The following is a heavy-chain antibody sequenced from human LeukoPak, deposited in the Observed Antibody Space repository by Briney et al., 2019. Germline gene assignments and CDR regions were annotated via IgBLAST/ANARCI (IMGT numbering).Heavy chain of an antibody. Sequence: GTANYAQKFQGRVTITTDESTSTAYMELSSLRSEDTAVYYCATNRDCSGGSCYPYYYYYMDVWGKGTTVTVSS. J-gene: IGHJ6*03. CDR3: ATNRDCSGGSCYPYYYYYMDV. D-gene: IGHD2-15*01. CDR2: GTA. V-gene: IGHV1-69*05.